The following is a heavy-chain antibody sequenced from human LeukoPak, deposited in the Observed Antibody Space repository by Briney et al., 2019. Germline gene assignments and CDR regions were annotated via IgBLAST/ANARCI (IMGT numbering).Heavy chain of an antibody. V-gene: IGHV3-64*02. CDR3: ARAIRLNYYNMDV. D-gene: IGHD3-16*01. Sequence: PGRCLRLSCAASGFSFSSYAMHWVRQAPGKGPESVSLISKDGDITDYADSVKGRFAISRDNSRSTVYLQMGGLRTEDMAVYYCARAIRLNYYNMDVWGKGTTVTVSS. CDR2: ISKDGDIT. CDR1: GFSFSSYA. J-gene: IGHJ6*03.